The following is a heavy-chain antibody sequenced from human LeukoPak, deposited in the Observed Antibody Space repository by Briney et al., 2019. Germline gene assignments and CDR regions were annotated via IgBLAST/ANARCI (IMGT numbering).Heavy chain of an antibody. CDR3: ARAYYDILTGYPPDAFDI. J-gene: IGHJ3*02. V-gene: IGHV4-38-2*01. D-gene: IGHD3-9*01. CDR2: IYHSGHT. Sequence: PSETLSLTCGVSGYSISSGYYWGWIRQPPGKGLEWIGSIYHSGHTYRNPSLKSRVTMSVDTSKNQFSLKLTSEIAADTAVYYCARAYYDILTGYPPDAFDIWGQGTMVTVSS. CDR1: GYSISSGYY.